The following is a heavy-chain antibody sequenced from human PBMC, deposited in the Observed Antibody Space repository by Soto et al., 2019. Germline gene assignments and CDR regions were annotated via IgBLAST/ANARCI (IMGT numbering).Heavy chain of an antibody. D-gene: IGHD2-2*01. V-gene: IGHV3-23*01. CDR2: ISNGGNTA. CDR3: AKASRYCSTTNCPPDY. Sequence: PGGSLRLSCAASGFTFSTYAMSWVRQAPGKGLEWVSGISNGGNTAYYADSVKGRFTISRDNSKNTLFLQMNSLRADDTAIYYCAKASRYCSTTNCPPDYWGQGTLVTVSS. CDR1: GFTFSTYA. J-gene: IGHJ4*02.